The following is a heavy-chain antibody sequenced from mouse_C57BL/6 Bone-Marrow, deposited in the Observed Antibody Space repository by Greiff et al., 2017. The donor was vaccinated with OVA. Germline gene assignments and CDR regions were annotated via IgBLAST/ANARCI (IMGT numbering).Heavy chain of an antibody. D-gene: IGHD2-3*01. CDR1: GYTFTSYW. CDR2: IDPSDSET. J-gene: IGHJ1*03. V-gene: IGHV1-52*01. Sequence: QVQLHQPGAELVRPGSSVKLSCKASGYTFTSYWMHWVKQRPIQGLEWIGNIDPSDSETHYNQKFKDKATLTVDKSSSTAYMQLSSLTSEDSAVYYCARGGWLLPWYFDVWGTGTTVTVSS. CDR3: ARGGWLLPWYFDV.